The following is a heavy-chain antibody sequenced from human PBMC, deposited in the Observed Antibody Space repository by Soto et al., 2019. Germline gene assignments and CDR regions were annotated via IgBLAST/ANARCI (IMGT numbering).Heavy chain of an antibody. V-gene: IGHV4-59*01. CDR3: AREKTPMSPHYFYYGMDV. CDR2: VYSGGGT. J-gene: IGHJ6*02. D-gene: IGHD3-9*01. Sequence: SETLSLTCTVSGGSLRGYSWSWIRQSTGKGLEWIGYVYSGGGTNYSPSFMGRVTISVDTTDNQFSLKLNSVTAADTAVYYCAREKTPMSPHYFYYGMDVWGQGTTVTVSS. CDR1: GGSLRGYS.